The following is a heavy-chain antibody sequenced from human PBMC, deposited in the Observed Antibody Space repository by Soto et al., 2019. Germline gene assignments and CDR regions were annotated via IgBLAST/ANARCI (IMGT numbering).Heavy chain of an antibody. CDR1: GFTFSSYG. J-gene: IGHJ4*02. D-gene: IGHD3-9*01. CDR3: ARDPSRGYYDILTGYFGAYYFDY. CDR2: IWYDGSNK. V-gene: IGHV3-33*01. Sequence: GGSLRLSCAASGFTFSSYGMHWVRQAPGKGLEWVAVIWYDGSNKYYADSVKGRFTISRDNSKNTLYLQMNSLRAEDTAVYYCARDPSRGYYDILTGYFGAYYFDYWGQGTLVTVSS.